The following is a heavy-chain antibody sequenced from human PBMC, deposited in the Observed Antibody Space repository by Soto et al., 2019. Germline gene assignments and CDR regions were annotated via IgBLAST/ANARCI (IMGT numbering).Heavy chain of an antibody. D-gene: IGHD3-10*01. CDR1: GFTFSSYG. J-gene: IGHJ6*02. CDR2: ISYDGSNK. V-gene: IGHV3-30*18. CDR3: AKDPGSEAALSYYGMDV. Sequence: GGSLRLSCAASGFTFSSYGMHWVRQAPGKGLEWVAVISYDGSNKYYADSVKGRFTISRDNSKNTLYLQMNSLRAEDMAVYYCAKDPGSEAALSYYGMDVWGQGTTVSVS.